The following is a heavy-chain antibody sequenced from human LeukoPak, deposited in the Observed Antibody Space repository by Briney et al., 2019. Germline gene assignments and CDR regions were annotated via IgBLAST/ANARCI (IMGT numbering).Heavy chain of an antibody. D-gene: IGHD4-17*01. CDR2: ISSSSGTI. CDR3: ARGGLRGDY. CDR1: GFTFSSYS. V-gene: IGHV3-48*01. Sequence: GSLRLSCAASGFTFSSYSMNWVRQAPGKGLEWVSYISSSSGTIYYADSVKGRFTISRDNAENSLYLQMSSLRAEDTAVYYCARGGLRGDYWGQGTLVTVSS. J-gene: IGHJ4*02.